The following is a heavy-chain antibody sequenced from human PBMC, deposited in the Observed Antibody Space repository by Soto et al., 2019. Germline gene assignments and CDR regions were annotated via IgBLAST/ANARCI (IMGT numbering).Heavy chain of an antibody. J-gene: IGHJ4*02. CDR3: ASPQQWLGQRGDFDY. CDR2: IRQDGSDK. Sequence: EVQLVESGGGLVQPGGSLRLSCAASGFTFSSYWMSWVRQAPGKGLEWVANIRQDGSDKYYVDSVKGRFTISRDNAKNSYLQMNSLRVEDTAVYYCASPQQWLGQRGDFDYWGQGPLVTVSS. D-gene: IGHD6-19*01. V-gene: IGHV3-7*05. CDR1: GFTFSSYW.